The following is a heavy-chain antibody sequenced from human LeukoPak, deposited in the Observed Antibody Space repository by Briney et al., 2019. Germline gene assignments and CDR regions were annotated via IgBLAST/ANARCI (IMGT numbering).Heavy chain of an antibody. CDR3: ARDWGVGYAYGAIDH. V-gene: IGHV3-33*01. CDR2: IWYDGSNK. Sequence: PGGSLRLSCAASGFTFGTYGMHWIRQAPGKGLEWVAVIWYDGSNKYYADLVKGRFTISRDNSNNTVYLQMNSLRVEDTALYYCARDWGVGYAYGAIDHWGQGTLVTVSS. D-gene: IGHD5-18*01. CDR1: GFTFGTYG. J-gene: IGHJ4*02.